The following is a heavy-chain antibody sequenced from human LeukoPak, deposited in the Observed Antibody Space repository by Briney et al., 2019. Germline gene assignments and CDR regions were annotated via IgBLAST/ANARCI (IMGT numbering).Heavy chain of an antibody. CDR2: INHSGST. V-gene: IGHV4-34*01. J-gene: IGHJ4*02. D-gene: IGHD1-7*01. CDR1: GGSFSGYY. CDR3: ARATPQTGTTCHLDY. Sequence: SETLSLTCAVYGGSFSGYYWSWIRQPPGKGLEWIGEINHSGSTNYNPSLKSRVTISVDTSKNQFSLKLSSVTAADTAVYYCARATPQTGTTCHLDYWGQGTLVTVFS.